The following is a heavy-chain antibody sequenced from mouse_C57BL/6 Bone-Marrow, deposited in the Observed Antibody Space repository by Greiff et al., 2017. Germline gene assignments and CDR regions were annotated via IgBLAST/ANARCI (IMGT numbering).Heavy chain of an antibody. D-gene: IGHD2-4*01. Sequence: QVQLQQSGPELVKPGASVKISCKASGYAFSSSWMNWVKQRPGTGLEWIGRIYPGDGDTNYNGKFKGKATLTADKSSSTAYMQLSSLTSEDSAVYCCARDRAYYYDYDDGAYYFDYWGQGTTLTVSS. J-gene: IGHJ2*01. CDR2: IYPGDGDT. V-gene: IGHV1-82*01. CDR3: ARDRAYYYDYDDGAYYFDY. CDR1: GYAFSSSW.